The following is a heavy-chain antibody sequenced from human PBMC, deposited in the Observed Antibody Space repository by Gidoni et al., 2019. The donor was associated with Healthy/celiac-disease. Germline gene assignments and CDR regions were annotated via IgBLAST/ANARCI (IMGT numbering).Heavy chain of an antibody. D-gene: IGHD5-18*01. Sequence: EVQLLESGGGLVQPGGSLRLSCAASGFPFSSYAMSWVRQAPGKGLEWVSAISGSGGSTYYADSVKGRFTISRDNSKNTLYLQMNSLRAEDTAVYYCAKDYSYGVYGMDVWGQGTTVTVSS. CDR3: AKDYSYGVYGMDV. J-gene: IGHJ6*02. CDR2: ISGSGGST. CDR1: GFPFSSYA. V-gene: IGHV3-23*01.